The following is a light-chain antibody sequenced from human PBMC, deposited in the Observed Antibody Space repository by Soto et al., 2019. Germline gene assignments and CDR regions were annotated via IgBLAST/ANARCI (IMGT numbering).Light chain of an antibody. CDR3: HQYDSSPLT. V-gene: IGKV3-20*01. J-gene: IGKJ4*01. CDR2: GAS. CDR1: QSVSSSY. Sequence: EIVLTQSPGTLSLSPGERATLSCRASQSVSSSYLAWYQQKPGQAPRLLIYGASSMATGIPDSFSGSGSGTNFTLTISRLEPEEYAVYYCHQYDSSPLTFGGGTKVEIK.